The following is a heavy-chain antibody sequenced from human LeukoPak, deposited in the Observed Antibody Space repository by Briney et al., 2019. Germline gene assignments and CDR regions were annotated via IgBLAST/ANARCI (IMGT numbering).Heavy chain of an antibody. CDR2: ISYDGSNE. CDR1: GFTFTIYG. J-gene: IGHJ4*02. D-gene: IGHD3-10*01. V-gene: IGHV3-30*18. Sequence: PGGSLRLSCAASGFTFTIYGVHWVRQAPGKGLEWVAVISYDGSNEYYADSVKGRSTISRDNSKNTLYLQMNSLRVEDTAVYYCAKFRPSWFGELWAPPDYWGQGTLVTVSS. CDR3: AKFRPSWFGELWAPPDY.